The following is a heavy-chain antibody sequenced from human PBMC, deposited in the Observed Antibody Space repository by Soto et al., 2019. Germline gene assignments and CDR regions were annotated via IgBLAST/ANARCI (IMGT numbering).Heavy chain of an antibody. CDR2: IYHSGST. V-gene: IGHV4-31*03. CDR3: ARDVRPAHTNWFDP. CDR1: GGSISSGDYY. J-gene: IGHJ5*02. Sequence: NPSETLSLTCTVSGGSISSGDYYWSWVRQHPGKGLGWIGYIYHSGSTYYNPSLKSRVTISVDTSKNQFSLKLSSVTAADTAVYYCARDVRPAHTNWFDPWGQGTLVTVS. D-gene: IGHD2-8*01.